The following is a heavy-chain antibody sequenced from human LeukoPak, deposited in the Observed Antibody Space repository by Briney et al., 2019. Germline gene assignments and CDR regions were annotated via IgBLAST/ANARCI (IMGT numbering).Heavy chain of an antibody. CDR2: INPNSGGT. Sequence: ASVKVSCKASGYTFTGYYMHWVRQAPGQGLEWMGWINPNSGGTNYAQKFQGRVTMTRDTSISTAYMELSRLRSDDTAVYYCAGSLGYCSSNVCYLKYWGQGTLVTVSS. CDR1: GYTFTGYY. V-gene: IGHV1-2*02. CDR3: AGSLGYCSSNVCYLKY. J-gene: IGHJ4*02. D-gene: IGHD2-8*01.